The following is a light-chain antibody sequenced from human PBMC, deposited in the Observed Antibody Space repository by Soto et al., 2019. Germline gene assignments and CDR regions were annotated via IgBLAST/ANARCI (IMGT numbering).Light chain of an antibody. CDR1: SSNIGSNY. CDR2: SNN. CDR3: QSYDSSLSGYV. V-gene: IGLV1-47*02. Sequence: QSVLTQPPSASGTPGQRVTISRSGSSSNIGSNYVYWYQQLPGTAPKLLIYSNNQRPSGVPDRFSGSKSGTSASLAISGLRSEDEADYYCQSYDSSLSGYVFGTGTKVTVL. J-gene: IGLJ1*01.